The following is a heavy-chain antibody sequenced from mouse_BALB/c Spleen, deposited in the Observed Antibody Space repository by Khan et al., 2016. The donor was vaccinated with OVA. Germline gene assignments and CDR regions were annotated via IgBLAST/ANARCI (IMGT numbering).Heavy chain of an antibody. J-gene: IGHJ1*01. V-gene: IGHV11-2*02. CDR3: MRYDGYYWYFDV. D-gene: IGHD2-3*01. CDR1: GFTFSGFW. Sequence: EVQLLETGGGLVQPGGSRGLSCEGSGFTFSGFWMSWVRQTPGKTLEWIGDITSDGSAINYAPSIKDRFTIFRDNDKSTLYLQMSNVRSEDTATYFCMRYDGYYWYFDVWCAGTTVTVSS. CDR2: ITSDGSAI.